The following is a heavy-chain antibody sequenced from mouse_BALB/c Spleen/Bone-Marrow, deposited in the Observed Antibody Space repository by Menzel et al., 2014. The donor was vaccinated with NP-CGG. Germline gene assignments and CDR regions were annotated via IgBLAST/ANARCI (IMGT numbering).Heavy chain of an antibody. Sequence: VQLKESGGGLVKPGGSPKLSCAASGFTFSDYYMYWVRQTPEKRLEWVATISDGGSYTYYPDSVKGRITISRDNAKNNLYLQMSSLKSEDSAMYYCARGSSYFDYWGQGTTLTVSS. CDR2: ISDGGSYT. D-gene: IGHD1-1*01. J-gene: IGHJ2*01. V-gene: IGHV5-4*02. CDR1: GFTFSDYY. CDR3: ARGSSYFDY.